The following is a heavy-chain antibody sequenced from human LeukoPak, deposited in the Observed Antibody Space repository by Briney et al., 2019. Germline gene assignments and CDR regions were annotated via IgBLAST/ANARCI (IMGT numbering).Heavy chain of an antibody. J-gene: IGHJ6*02. V-gene: IGHV3-9*01. D-gene: IGHD1-26*01. CDR1: GFTFDDYA. Sequence: PGGSLRLSCAASGFTFDDYAMHWVRQAPGKGLEWVSGISWNSGSIGYADSVKGRFTISRDNAKNSLYLQMNSLRAEDTASYYCAKDGGGSPHYYYYYGMDVWGQGTTVTVSS. CDR2: ISWNSGSI. CDR3: AKDGGGSPHYYYYYGMDV.